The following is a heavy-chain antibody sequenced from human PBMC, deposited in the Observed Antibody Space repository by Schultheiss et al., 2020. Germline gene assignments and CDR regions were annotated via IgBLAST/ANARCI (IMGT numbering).Heavy chain of an antibody. Sequence: GGSLRLSCAASGFTFSSYGMHWVRQAPGKGLEWVAVIWYDGSNKYYADSVKGRFTISRDNSKNTLYLQMNSLRAEDTAVYYCARGPLMTTVTTKAQKYYYYGMDVWGQGTTVTVS. CDR2: IWYDGSNK. J-gene: IGHJ6*02. V-gene: IGHV3-33*01. CDR1: GFTFSSYG. CDR3: ARGPLMTTVTTKAQKYYYYGMDV. D-gene: IGHD4-11*01.